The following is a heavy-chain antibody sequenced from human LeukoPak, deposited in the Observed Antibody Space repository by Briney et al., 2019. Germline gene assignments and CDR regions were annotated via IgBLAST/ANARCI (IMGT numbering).Heavy chain of an antibody. CDR3: ARSRDYGELTNDY. V-gene: IGHV3-21*01. D-gene: IGHD4-17*01. J-gene: IGHJ4*02. CDR1: GFTFSSYS. Sequence: GGSLRLSCAASGFTFSSYSMNWVRQAPGKGLEWVSSISSSSSYIYYADSVKGRFTISRDNAKNSLYLQMNSLRAEDTAVYYCARSRDYGELTNDYWGQGTLVTVSS. CDR2: ISSSSSYI.